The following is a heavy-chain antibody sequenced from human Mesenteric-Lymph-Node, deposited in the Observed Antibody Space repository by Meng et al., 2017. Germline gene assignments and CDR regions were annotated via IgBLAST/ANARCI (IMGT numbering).Heavy chain of an antibody. CDR2: IYSSGST. J-gene: IGHJ4*02. D-gene: IGHD2-15*01. V-gene: IGHV4-59*01. CDR1: GGSISKYY. CDR3: ARAGSVHSPFNY. Sequence: GSLRLSCTVSGGSISKYYWNWIRQPPGKGLEWIGYIYSSGSTNYNPSLKSRVTISVDTSKNQFSLKLSSVTAADTAVYYCARAGSVHSPFNYWGQGTLVTVSS.